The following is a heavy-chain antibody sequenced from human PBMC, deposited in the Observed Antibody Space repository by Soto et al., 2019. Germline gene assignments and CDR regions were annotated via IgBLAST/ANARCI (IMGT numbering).Heavy chain of an antibody. J-gene: IGHJ6*02. V-gene: IGHV3-33*01. Sequence: QVQLVESGGGVVQPGRSLRLSCAASGFTFSSYGMHWVRQAPGKGLEWVAVIWYDGSNKQYVDPVKGRFTISRDNSKNTLYLQMNSLRAEDTAVYYCARDLCSGWCGAMDVWGQGTTVIVSS. CDR2: IWYDGSNK. CDR3: ARDLCSGWCGAMDV. CDR1: GFTFSSYG. D-gene: IGHD6-13*01.